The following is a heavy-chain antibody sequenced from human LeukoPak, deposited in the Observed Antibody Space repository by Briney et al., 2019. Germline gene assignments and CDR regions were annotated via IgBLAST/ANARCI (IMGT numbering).Heavy chain of an antibody. J-gene: IGHJ4*02. CDR1: GGSISSSSYY. V-gene: IGHV4-39*07. D-gene: IGHD5-18*01. Sequence: KPSETLSLTCTVSGGSISSSSYYWGWIRQPPGKGLEWIGSIYYSGSTYYNPSLKSRVTISVDTSKNHFSLKLSSVTAADTAVYYCARGPGGYSYGYYFDYWGQGTLVTVSS. CDR2: IYYSGST. CDR3: ARGPGGYSYGYYFDY.